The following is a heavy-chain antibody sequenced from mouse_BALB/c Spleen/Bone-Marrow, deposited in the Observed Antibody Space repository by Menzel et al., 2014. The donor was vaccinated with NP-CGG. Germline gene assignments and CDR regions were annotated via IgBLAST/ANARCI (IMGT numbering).Heavy chain of an antibody. CDR3: NGNYYAMDY. CDR2: IDPENGDT. D-gene: IGHD2-1*01. V-gene: IGHV14-4*02. Sequence: VQLQQSGAELVKPGASVKLSRTASGFNIKDYYMHWVKQRPEQGLEWIGWIDPENGDTEYAPKFQGKATMTADTSSNTAYLQLSSLTSEDTAVYYCNGNYYAMDYWGQGTSVTVSS. CDR1: GFNIKDYY. J-gene: IGHJ4*01.